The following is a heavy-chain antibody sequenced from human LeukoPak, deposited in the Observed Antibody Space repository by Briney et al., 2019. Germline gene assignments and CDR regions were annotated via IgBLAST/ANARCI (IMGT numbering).Heavy chain of an antibody. D-gene: IGHD1-20*01. V-gene: IGHV5-51*01. CDR3: AITGSHNGGRLDY. CDR1: GYSFTSYW. CDR2: IYPGDSDT. J-gene: IGHJ4*02. Sequence: GESLKISCKGSGYSFTSYWIGWVRQMPGKGLDWMGSIYPGDSDTRYRPSFQGQVTISADKSTSTAYLQWSSLKASDTAMYYCAITGSHNGGRLDYWGQGTLVTVSS.